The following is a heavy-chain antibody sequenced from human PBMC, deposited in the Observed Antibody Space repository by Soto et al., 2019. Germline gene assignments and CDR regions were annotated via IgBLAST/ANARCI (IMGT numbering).Heavy chain of an antibody. CDR2: ISHTGRT. CDR1: GGSINSGDYH. V-gene: IGHV4-39*07. J-gene: IGHJ4*02. CDR3: ARDPANLALAVAYFDS. Sequence: SETLSLTCTVSGGSINSGDYHWGWIRQSPEKGLEWIGSISHTGRTSYNPSLKSRVSISVDTSKNQFSLTLTSVTAADTAVYYCARDPANLALAVAYFDSWGQGTLVTVSS. D-gene: IGHD2-15*01.